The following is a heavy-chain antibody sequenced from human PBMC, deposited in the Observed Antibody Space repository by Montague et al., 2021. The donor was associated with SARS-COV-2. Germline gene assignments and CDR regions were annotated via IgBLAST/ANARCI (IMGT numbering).Heavy chain of an antibody. J-gene: IGHJ6*03. Sequence: SETLSLTCAVHGGSFSTYSWNWIRQPPGKGLEWIGEIHHGGSTNYNPSLTSRVTISADTSKNQFSLKLTSVAAADTAVYYCARLGDGVVPSPILGVGPYYSYYYMDVWGKGTPVAVSS. V-gene: IGHV4-34*01. CDR2: IHHGGST. D-gene: IGHD3-10*01. CDR3: ARLGDGVVPSPILGVGPYYSYYYMDV. CDR1: GGSFSTYS.